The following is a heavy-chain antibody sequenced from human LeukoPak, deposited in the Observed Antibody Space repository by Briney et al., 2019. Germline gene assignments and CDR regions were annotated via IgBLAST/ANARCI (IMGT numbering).Heavy chain of an antibody. J-gene: IGHJ5*02. CDR2: ISSSGSTI. Sequence: GGSLRLSCAASGFTFSSYSMNWVRQAPGKGLEWVSYISSSGSTIYYADSVKGRFTISRDNAKNSLYLQMNSLRAEDTAVYYCASREWYKMTWGQGTLVTVSS. D-gene: IGHD3-3*01. V-gene: IGHV3-48*04. CDR3: ASREWYKMT. CDR1: GFTFSSYS.